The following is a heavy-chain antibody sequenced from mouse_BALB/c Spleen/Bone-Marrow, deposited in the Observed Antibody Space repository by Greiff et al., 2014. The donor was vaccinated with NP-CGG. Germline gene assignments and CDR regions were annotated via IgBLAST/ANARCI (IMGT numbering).Heavy chain of an antibody. J-gene: IGHJ3*01. CDR3: GSYWFAY. CDR1: GYSFTGYF. CDR2: INPYNGDT. Sequence: EVQLQQSGPELVKPGASVKISCKASGYSFTGYFMNWVKKSHGKSLEWIGRINPYNGDTFYNQKFKGKATLTVDKSSSTAHMELLSLTSEDSAVYYCGSYWFAYWGQGTLVTVSA. V-gene: IGHV1-37*01.